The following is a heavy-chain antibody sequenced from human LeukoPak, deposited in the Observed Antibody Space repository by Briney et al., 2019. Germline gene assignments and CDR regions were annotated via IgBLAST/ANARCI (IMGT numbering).Heavy chain of an antibody. Sequence: GGSLRLFCGASGFTASSNYMSWVRQAPGKGLEWVSVIYSGGSTYYADSVKGRFTISRDNSKNTLYLQMNSLRAEDTAVYYCARGATAMVTYAFDIWGQGTMVTVSS. V-gene: IGHV3-66*01. J-gene: IGHJ3*02. CDR3: ARGATAMVTYAFDI. CDR2: IYSGGST. D-gene: IGHD5-18*01. CDR1: GFTASSNY.